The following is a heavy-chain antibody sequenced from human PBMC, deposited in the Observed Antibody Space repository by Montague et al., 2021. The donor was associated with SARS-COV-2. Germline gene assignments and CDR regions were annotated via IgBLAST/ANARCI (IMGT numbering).Heavy chain of an antibody. CDR1: GGSISSYY. Sequence: SETLSLTCTVSGGSISSYYWSWIRQPPGKGLEWIGYIYYSGSTNYNPSLKSRVTISVDTSKNQFSLKLSSVTAADTAVYYCARGHDCSGGSFWGEYWFDHWGQGTLVTVSS. V-gene: IGHV4-59*01. CDR3: ARGHDCSGGSFWGEYWFDH. J-gene: IGHJ5*02. D-gene: IGHD2-15*01. CDR2: IYYSGST.